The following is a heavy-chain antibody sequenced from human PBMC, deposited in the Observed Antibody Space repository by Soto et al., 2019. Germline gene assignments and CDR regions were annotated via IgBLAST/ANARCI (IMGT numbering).Heavy chain of an antibody. CDR2: SIPILDIA. J-gene: IGHJ4*02. D-gene: IGHD4-17*01. CDR3: ARDVGLGPVTVSTHVDY. CDR1: GGTFSNYT. Sequence: QVQLVQSGAEVKKPGSSVKVSCKASGGTFSNYTITWVRQAPGQGLEWMGRSIPILDIANYAKKFQGRVTITADKSTSTAYMELSSLRSEDTAVYYCARDVGLGPVTVSTHVDYWCQGTLVIVSS. V-gene: IGHV1-69*08.